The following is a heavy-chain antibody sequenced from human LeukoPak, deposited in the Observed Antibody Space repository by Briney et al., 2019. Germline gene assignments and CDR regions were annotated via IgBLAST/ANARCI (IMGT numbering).Heavy chain of an antibody. CDR3: TTGWSGYYAFDI. J-gene: IGHJ3*02. V-gene: IGHV3-15*01. CDR2: IKSKTDGGTT. Sequence: PGGSLRLSCAASGFTFSNAWMSWFRQAPGKGLEWVGRIKSKTDGGTTDYAAPVKGRFTISRDDSKNTLYLQMNSLKTEDTAVYYCTTGWSGYYAFDIWGQGTMVTVSS. CDR1: GFTFSNAW. D-gene: IGHD3-3*01.